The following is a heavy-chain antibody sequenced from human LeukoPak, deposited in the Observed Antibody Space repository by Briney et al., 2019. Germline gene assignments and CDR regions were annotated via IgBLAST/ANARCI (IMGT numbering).Heavy chain of an antibody. CDR2: INPSGGNT. J-gene: IGHJ4*02. V-gene: IGHV1-46*01. CDR3: ARVDSGRYYGHDY. CDR1: GYTFTSYY. Sequence: ASVRVSCKASGYTFTSYYIHWVRQAPGQGLEWMGIINPSGGNTSYAQKFQGRVTMTRDMSTSTVYMELSSLRSDDTAMYYCARVDSGRYYGHDYWGQGTLVTVSS. D-gene: IGHD1-26*01.